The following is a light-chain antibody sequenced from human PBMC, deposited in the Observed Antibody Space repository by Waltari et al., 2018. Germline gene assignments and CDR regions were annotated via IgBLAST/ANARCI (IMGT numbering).Light chain of an antibody. CDR3: QQYNAYWT. CDR1: QSIGNL. J-gene: IGKJ1*01. V-gene: IGKV1-5*03. CDR2: KAS. Sequence: DIQVTKSPSTLSASVGDRVTITCRASQSIGNLLAWYQQKPGKAPKLLISKASTLEGGVPSRFSGSGSGTEFTLTISSLLPEDFATYYCQQYNAYWTFGQGTKVEIK.